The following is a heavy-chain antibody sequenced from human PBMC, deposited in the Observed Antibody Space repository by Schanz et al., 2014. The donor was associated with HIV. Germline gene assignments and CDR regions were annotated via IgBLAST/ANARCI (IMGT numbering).Heavy chain of an antibody. D-gene: IGHD6-19*01. Sequence: QVQLVQSGAEVKKPGASVTVSCNVSGYTFSGYYLHWVRQAPGQGLEWIGHFNVMLSKINSAQKFQGRVSMTADPSTNTAYMEMRGLRFEDTAVYYCASGRRSGIGWRMDVWGQGTTVTVSS. CDR3: ASGRRSGIGWRMDV. CDR2: FNVMLSKI. CDR1: GYTFSGYY. V-gene: IGHV1-2*06. J-gene: IGHJ6*02.